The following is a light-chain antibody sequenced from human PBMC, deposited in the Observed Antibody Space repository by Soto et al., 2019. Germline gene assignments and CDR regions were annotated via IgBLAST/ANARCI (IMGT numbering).Light chain of an antibody. J-gene: IGKJ3*01. Sequence: EIVLTQSPGTLSLSPGETVTLSCRASQSVGDNFLAWYRQKPGQAPRLLIYGASHRVTGIPDRFSGSGSGTDFTLTINRLEPEDFAVYYCQHYGSSPPFTFGPGTKVEIK. CDR1: QSVGDNF. CDR2: GAS. V-gene: IGKV3-20*01. CDR3: QHYGSSPPFT.